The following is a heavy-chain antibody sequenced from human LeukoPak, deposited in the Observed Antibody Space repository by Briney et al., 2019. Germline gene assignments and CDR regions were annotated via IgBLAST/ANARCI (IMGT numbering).Heavy chain of an antibody. CDR3: AKGQSAGTRVFRWFDP. CDR1: GFTFRNYA. D-gene: IGHD6-13*01. CDR2: ISGSGGST. V-gene: IGHV3-23*01. Sequence: PGGSLRLSCTASGFTFRNYAMTWVRQAPGKGLEFVSAISGSGGSTYYAGSVKGRFTIARDNSNNTLYLQMNSLRAEDTAVYYCAKGQSAGTRVFRWFDPWGQGTLVTVSS. J-gene: IGHJ5*02.